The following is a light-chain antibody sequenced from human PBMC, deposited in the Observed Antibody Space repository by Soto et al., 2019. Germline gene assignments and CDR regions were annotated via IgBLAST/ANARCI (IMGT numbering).Light chain of an antibody. CDR2: GAS. CDR3: QQYAASPRT. Sequence: EIVLTQSPGTLSLSPRERATLSCRASQSVSSNYVAWYQHKVGQAPRLLIYGASNRAPGIPARFSGSGSGTDFTLTISRLEPEDFALYYCQQYAASPRTFGQGTQVEV. J-gene: IGKJ1*01. CDR1: QSVSSNY. V-gene: IGKV3-20*01.